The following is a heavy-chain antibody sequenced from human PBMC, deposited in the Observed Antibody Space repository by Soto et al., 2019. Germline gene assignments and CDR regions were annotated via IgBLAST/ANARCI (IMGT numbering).Heavy chain of an antibody. CDR3: ASSNDSSGYYYYYYYYGMDV. Sequence: ASVKVSCKASGYTFTSYYMHWVRQAPGQGLEWMGWINPNSGGTNYAQKFQGRVTMTRDTSISTAYMELSRLRSDDTAVYYCASSNDSSGYYYYYYYYGMDVWGQGTTVTVSS. V-gene: IGHV1-2*02. CDR2: INPNSGGT. D-gene: IGHD3-22*01. CDR1: GYTFTSYY. J-gene: IGHJ6*02.